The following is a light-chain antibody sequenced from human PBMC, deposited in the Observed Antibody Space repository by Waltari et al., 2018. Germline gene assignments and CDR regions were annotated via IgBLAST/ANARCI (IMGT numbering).Light chain of an antibody. CDR2: NNI. J-gene: IGLJ3*02. CDR3: QSYDDSLSGYV. V-gene: IGLV1-40*01. CDR1: RPHIGAGHD. Sequence: QSVLTQPPSVSGAPGQRVTISCTGSRPHIGAGHDVPGYQQLPGRAPRLLISNNINRPSGVPDRISGSNSGTSASLVITGLQAEDEAEFYCQSYDDSLSGYVFGGGTKLTVL.